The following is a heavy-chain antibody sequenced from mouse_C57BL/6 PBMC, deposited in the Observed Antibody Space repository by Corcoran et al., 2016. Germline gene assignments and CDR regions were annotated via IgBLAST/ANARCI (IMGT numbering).Heavy chain of an antibody. CDR2: INTYSGVP. CDR1: GYTFTTCG. J-gene: IGHJ4*01. D-gene: IGHD2-9*01. V-gene: IGHV9-3*01. CDR3: ARPYDGYGGGGYYDAMDY. Sequence: QIQLVQSGPELKKPGEAVKISCKASGYTFTTCGMSWVKQDPGKGLKWRGWINTYSGVPTYADDFKGRFAFSLETSASTAYLQINNLKNEDTATYFGARPYDGYGGGGYYDAMDYWCQGTSVTVTS.